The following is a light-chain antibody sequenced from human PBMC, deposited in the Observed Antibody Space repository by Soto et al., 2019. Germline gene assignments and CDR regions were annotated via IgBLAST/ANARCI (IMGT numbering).Light chain of an antibody. CDR3: SSFASSNTWV. CDR1: SSDVGAYNY. V-gene: IGLV2-8*01. J-gene: IGLJ3*02. CDR2: EVT. Sequence: QSALTQPPSASGSPGPSVTISCTGTSSDVGAYNYVSWYQQHAGKAPKLVIYEVTKRPSGVPDRFSGSKSANTASLTVSGLQAEEEADYYCSSFASSNTWVFGGGTKLTVL.